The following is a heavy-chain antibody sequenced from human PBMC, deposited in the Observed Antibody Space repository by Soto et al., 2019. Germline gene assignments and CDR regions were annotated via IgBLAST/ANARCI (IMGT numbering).Heavy chain of an antibody. CDR2: IYYSGST. CDR3: ARAPRFLEWLLDYFDY. V-gene: IGHV4-31*03. CDR1: GGSISSGGYY. D-gene: IGHD3-3*01. J-gene: IGHJ4*02. Sequence: QVQLQESGPGLVKPSQTLSLTCTVSGGSISSGGYYWSWIRQHPGKGLEWIGYIYYSGSTYYNPSLKSRVTISVDTSKNQFSLQLSSVTAADTAVYYCARAPRFLEWLLDYFDYWGQGTLVTVSS.